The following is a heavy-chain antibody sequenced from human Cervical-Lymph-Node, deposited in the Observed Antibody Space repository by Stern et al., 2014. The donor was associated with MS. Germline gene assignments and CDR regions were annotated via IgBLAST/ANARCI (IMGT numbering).Heavy chain of an antibody. J-gene: IGHJ6*02. CDR2: IPFDGSYR. V-gene: IGHV3-30*18. D-gene: IGHD2-2*01. CDR1: GFTFKSYG. Sequence: QVQLMQSGGGVVQPGRSLRLSCAASGFTFKSYGIHWVRQAPGKGLEWVAVIPFDGSYRYYADSVKDRFTISRDNSKNTLYLQMNSLRPEDTAVYYCVKGQGAYQYGMDVWGQGTTVTVSS. CDR3: VKGQGAYQYGMDV.